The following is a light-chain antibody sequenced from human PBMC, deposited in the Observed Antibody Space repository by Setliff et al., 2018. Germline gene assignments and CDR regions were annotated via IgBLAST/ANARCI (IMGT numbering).Light chain of an antibody. CDR2: WAS. CDR3: QQYYTTPQT. V-gene: IGKV4-1*01. CDR1: QSVLYNSHNQNH. J-gene: IGKJ1*01. Sequence: DIVMTQSPDSLAVSLGERATINCKSSQSVLYNSHNQNHLAWYQQKPGQPPNLLISWASVRESGVPDRFSGSGSGTDFTLTISSLQAEDVAVYYCQQYYTTPQTFGQGTKVDIK.